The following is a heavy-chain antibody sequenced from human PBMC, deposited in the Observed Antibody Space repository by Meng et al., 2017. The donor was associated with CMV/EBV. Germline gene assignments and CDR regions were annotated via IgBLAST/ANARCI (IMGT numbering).Heavy chain of an antibody. V-gene: IGHV3-48*03. D-gene: IGHD3-22*01. J-gene: IGHJ5*02. Sequence: GGSLRLSCAAPGFTFSSYEMNWVRQAPGKGLEWVSYISSSGSTIYYADSVKGRFTISRDNAKNSLYLQMNSLRAEDTAVYYCAREGRTYYYDSSGYYYVDNWFDPWGQGTLVTVSS. CDR1: GFTFSSYE. CDR3: AREGRTYYYDSSGYYYVDNWFDP. CDR2: ISSSGSTI.